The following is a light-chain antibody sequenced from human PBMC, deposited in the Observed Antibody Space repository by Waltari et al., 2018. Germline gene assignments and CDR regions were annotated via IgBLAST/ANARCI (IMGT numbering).Light chain of an antibody. CDR3: QSHDSSLSGYWV. V-gene: IGLV1-40*01. CDR2: VNS. Sequence: QSVLTQPPSVSGAPGQRVTISCTGSSSNIGAGYDVHWYQQLPGTAPKLLSDVNSTRPSGVPDRFSGSTSGTSASLAITGLQAEDEADYCGQSHDSSLSGYWVFGGGTKLTVL. J-gene: IGLJ3*02. CDR1: SSNIGAGYD.